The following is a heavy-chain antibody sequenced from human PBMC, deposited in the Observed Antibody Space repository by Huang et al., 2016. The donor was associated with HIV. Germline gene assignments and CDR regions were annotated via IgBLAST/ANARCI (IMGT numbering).Heavy chain of an antibody. J-gene: IGHJ4*02. V-gene: IGHV1-69*01. Sequence: VQLVQSGAEVKKPGSSVKVSGKASGRSFSSSPVGWVRQAPGQGLAWMGGTIPMRGVTSYAQMFQGRVTITADESTNTAYMDLTNLNSHDTAVYYCVGSPYGSGTYYDYWGQGTLVTVSS. D-gene: IGHD3-10*01. CDR2: TIPMRGVT. CDR1: GRSFSSSP. CDR3: VGSPYGSGTYYDY.